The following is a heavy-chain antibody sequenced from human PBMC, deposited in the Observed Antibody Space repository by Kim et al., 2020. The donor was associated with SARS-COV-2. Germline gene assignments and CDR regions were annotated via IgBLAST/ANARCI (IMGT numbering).Heavy chain of an antibody. D-gene: IGHD3-10*01. Sequence: GGSLRLSCAASGFTFSSYSMNWVRQAPGKGLEWVSSINSSSSYIYYADSVKGRFTISRDNAKNSLYLQMNSLRAEDTAVYYCARDVGYYGSGSYRHWGQGTLVSVSS. CDR2: INSSSSYI. J-gene: IGHJ4*02. V-gene: IGHV3-21*04. CDR1: GFTFSSYS. CDR3: ARDVGYYGSGSYRH.